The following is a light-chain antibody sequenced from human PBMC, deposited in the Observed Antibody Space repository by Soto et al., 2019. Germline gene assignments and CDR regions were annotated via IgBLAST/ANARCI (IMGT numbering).Light chain of an antibody. V-gene: IGLV2-14*01. J-gene: IGLJ3*02. CDR2: DVS. CDR3: SSYTITNTLWV. CDR1: NSDVDAYNY. Sequence: QSALTQPASVSGSPGQSITISCTGTNSDVDAYNYVSWYQQHPGKAPKLMIYDVSNRPSGVSNRFSGSKSGNTASLTISGLQAEDEADYYCSSYTITNTLWVFGGGTKVTVL.